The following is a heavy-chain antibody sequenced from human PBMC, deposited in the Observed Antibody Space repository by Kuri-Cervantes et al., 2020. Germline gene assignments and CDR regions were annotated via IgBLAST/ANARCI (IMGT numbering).Heavy chain of an antibody. D-gene: IGHD3-9*01. CDR1: GFTFSSYS. Sequence: GGSLRLSCAASGFTFSSYSMNWVRQAPGKGLEWVSAISGSGGSTYYADSVKGRFTISRDNSKNTLYLQMNSLRAEDTAVYYCAKGGSYDILTGYRHYYTFNTMDVWGQGTTVTVSS. V-gene: IGHV3-23*01. J-gene: IGHJ6*02. CDR3: AKGGSYDILTGYRHYYTFNTMDV. CDR2: ISGSGGST.